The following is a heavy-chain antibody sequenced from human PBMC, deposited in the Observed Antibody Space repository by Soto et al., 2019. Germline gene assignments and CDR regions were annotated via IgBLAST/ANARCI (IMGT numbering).Heavy chain of an antibody. V-gene: IGHV1-18*01. CDR2: ISAYNGNT. CDR1: GYTFTSYG. Sequence: QVQLVQSGAEVKKPGASVKVSCKASGYTFTSYGISWVRQAPGQGLEWMGWISAYNGNTNYAQKLQGRVTMTTDTFTSTAYMELRSLRSDDTAVYYCARVWFGESTHANNWFDPWGQGTLVTVSS. CDR3: ARVWFGESTHANNWFDP. J-gene: IGHJ5*02. D-gene: IGHD3-10*01.